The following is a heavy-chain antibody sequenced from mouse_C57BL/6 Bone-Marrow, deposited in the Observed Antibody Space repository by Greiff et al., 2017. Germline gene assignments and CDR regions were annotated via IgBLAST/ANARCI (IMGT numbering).Heavy chain of an antibody. CDR1: GYTFTSYW. CDR3: ARWGRYDGYYYFDY. D-gene: IGHD2-3*01. CDR2: IYPGSGST. Sequence: QVQLQQPGAELVKPGASVKMSCKASGYTFTSYWITWVKQRPGQGLEWIGDIYPGSGSTNYNEKFKSKATLTVDTSSSTAYMQLSSLTSEDSAVYYCARWGRYDGYYYFDYWGQGTTLTVSS. V-gene: IGHV1-55*01. J-gene: IGHJ2*01.